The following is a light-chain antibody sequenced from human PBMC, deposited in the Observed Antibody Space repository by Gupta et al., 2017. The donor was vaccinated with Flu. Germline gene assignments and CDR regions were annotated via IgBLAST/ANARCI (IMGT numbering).Light chain of an antibody. CDR2: EVN. CDR3: SSFAGNTYV. Sequence: QSALTQPPSSSGSPGQSVPISCTGTSSDVGGYDYVSWYQHHPGKAPKVMIYEVNKRPSGVPDRFSGSKSGNSASLTVSGLHAEDEADYYCSSFAGNTYVFGTGTKVTVL. J-gene: IGLJ1*01. CDR1: SSDVGGYDY. V-gene: IGLV2-8*01.